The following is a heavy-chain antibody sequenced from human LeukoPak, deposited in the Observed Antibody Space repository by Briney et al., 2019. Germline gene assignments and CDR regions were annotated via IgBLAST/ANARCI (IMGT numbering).Heavy chain of an antibody. CDR3: ARYSTVVYFQR. Sequence: PSQTLSLTCTVSGGSISSGDYYWSWIRQPPGKGLEWIGHISYSGTTNYNPSLQSRVTISIDTSTNQFSLTLSSVTAADTATYFCARYSTVVYFQRWGQGTLVTVSS. D-gene: IGHD6-13*01. CDR1: GGSISSGDYY. J-gene: IGHJ1*01. V-gene: IGHV4-30-4*01. CDR2: ISYSGTT.